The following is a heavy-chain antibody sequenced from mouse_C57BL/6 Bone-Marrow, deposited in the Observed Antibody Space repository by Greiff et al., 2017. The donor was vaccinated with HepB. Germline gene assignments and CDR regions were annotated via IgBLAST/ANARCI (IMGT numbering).Heavy chain of an antibody. Sequence: QVQLQQSGAELVKPGASVKMSCKASGYTFTSYWITWVKQRPGQGLEWIGDIYPGSGSTNYNEKFKSKATLTVDTSSSTAYMQLSSLTSEDSAVYYCARRITTVVHFDYWGQGTTLTVSS. J-gene: IGHJ2*01. CDR1: GYTFTSYW. CDR3: ARRITTVVHFDY. D-gene: IGHD1-1*01. V-gene: IGHV1-55*01. CDR2: IYPGSGST.